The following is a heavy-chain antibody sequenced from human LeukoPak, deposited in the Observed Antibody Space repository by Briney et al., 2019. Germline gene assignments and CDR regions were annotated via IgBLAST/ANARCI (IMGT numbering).Heavy chain of an antibody. CDR2: INHSGST. D-gene: IGHD2-21*01. Sequence: PSETLSLTCAVYGGSFSGYYWSWIRQPPGKGLEWLGEINHSGSTNYNPSLKSRVTISVDTSKNQFSLKLSSVTGADTAVYYCARVVATYLQFLQQWGQGTLGTGPS. V-gene: IGHV4-34*01. CDR3: ARVVATYLQFLQQ. CDR1: GGSFSGYY. J-gene: IGHJ1*01.